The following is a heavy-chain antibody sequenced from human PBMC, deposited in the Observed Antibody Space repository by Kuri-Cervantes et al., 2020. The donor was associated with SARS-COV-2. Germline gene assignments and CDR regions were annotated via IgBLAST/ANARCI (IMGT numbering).Heavy chain of an antibody. V-gene: IGHV3-13*03. CDR1: GFTFSSYD. D-gene: IGHD2-8*01. CDR2: IGTAGDT. J-gene: IGHJ4*02. CDR3: ARWSGTNGVCYPPGFDY. Sequence: GESLKISCAACGFTFSSYDMHWVRQATGKGLEWVSAIGTAGDTYYPGSVKGQFTISRENAKNSLYLQMNSLRAGDTAVYYCARWSGTNGVCYPPGFDYWGQGTLVTVSS.